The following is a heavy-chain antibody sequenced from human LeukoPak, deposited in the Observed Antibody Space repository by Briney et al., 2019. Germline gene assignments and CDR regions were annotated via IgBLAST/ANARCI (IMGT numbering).Heavy chain of an antibody. CDR3: ARDSSMLRGPLVIYYFDF. V-gene: IGHV3-23*01. Sequence: GGSLRLSCAASGFTFSSYWMSWVRQAPGKGLEGVSTISGGGDATYYADSVKGRFTISRDNSKNTLYLQMNSLRVEDTAVYYCARDSSMLRGPLVIYYFDFWGQGTLVTVSS. CDR2: ISGGGDAT. D-gene: IGHD3-10*01. J-gene: IGHJ4*02. CDR1: GFTFSSYW.